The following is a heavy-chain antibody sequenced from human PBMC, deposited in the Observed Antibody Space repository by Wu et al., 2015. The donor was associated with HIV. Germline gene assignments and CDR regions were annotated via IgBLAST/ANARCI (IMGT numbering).Heavy chain of an antibody. D-gene: IGHD1-26*01. J-gene: IGHJ3*02. CDR2: INPNSGGT. CDR1: GYTFTGYY. V-gene: IGHV1-2*02. CDR3: ARVRNLGGPAIPSYDAFDI. Sequence: QVQLVQSGAEVKKPGASVKVSCKASGYTFTGYYMHWVRQAPGQGLEWMGWINPNSGGTNYAQKFQGRVTMTRDTSISTAYMELSRLRSDDTAVYYCARVRNLGGPAIPSYDAFDIWGQGTMVTVSS.